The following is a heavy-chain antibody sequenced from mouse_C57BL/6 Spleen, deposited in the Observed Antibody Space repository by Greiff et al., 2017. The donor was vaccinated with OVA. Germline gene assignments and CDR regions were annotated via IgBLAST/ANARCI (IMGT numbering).Heavy chain of an antibody. CDR1: GYTFTDYY. J-gene: IGHJ4*01. Sequence: EVQLQQSGPELVKPGASVKISCKASGYTFTDYYMNWVKQSHGKSLEWIGDINPNNGGTSYNQKFKGKATLTVDKSSSTAYMELRSLTSEDSAVYYCAKRGWLLPLYAMDYWGQGTSVTVSS. CDR2: INPNNGGT. D-gene: IGHD2-3*01. V-gene: IGHV1-26*01. CDR3: AKRGWLLPLYAMDY.